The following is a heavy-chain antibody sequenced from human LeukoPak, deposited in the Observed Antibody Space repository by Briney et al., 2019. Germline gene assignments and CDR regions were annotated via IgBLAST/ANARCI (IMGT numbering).Heavy chain of an antibody. CDR1: GFTFSNIW. V-gene: IGHV3-15*01. J-gene: IGHJ3*02. Sequence: GGSLRLSCAASGFTFSNIWMTWVRQAPGEGLEWVARIKGRTHGGTTDYAAPVKGSFTISRDDSKNTLSLQMNSLKTEDTAVYYCATEGGSGSYYGDDAFDMWGQGTMVTVSS. D-gene: IGHD3-10*01. CDR3: ATEGGSGSYYGDDAFDM. CDR2: IKGRTHGGTT.